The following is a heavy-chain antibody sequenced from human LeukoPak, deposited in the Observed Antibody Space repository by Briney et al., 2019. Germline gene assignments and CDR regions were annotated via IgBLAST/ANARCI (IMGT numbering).Heavy chain of an antibody. D-gene: IGHD3-3*01. CDR3: AKDRGPPYDFWSGYSDY. CDR2: IRSKANSYAT. Sequence: GGSLRLSCAASGFTFSGSAMHWVRQASGKGLEWVGRIRSKANSYATAYAASVKGRFTISRDDSKNTAYLQMNSLKTEDTAVYYCAKDRGPPYDFWSGYSDYWGQGTLVTVSS. J-gene: IGHJ4*02. CDR1: GFTFSGSA. V-gene: IGHV3-73*01.